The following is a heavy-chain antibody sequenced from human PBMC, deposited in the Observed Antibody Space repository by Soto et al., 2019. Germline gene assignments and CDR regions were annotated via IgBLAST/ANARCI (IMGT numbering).Heavy chain of an antibody. Sequence: QVQLQESGPGLVKPSQTLSLTCTVSGASISSGGYYWSWIRQHPGKGLEWIGYIYYSGSTYYNPSLKSRVTMSLDTSDNQFSLKLSSVTAADTAVYFCARLTLSNYGARWFDTWGQGTLVTVSS. CDR3: ARLTLSNYGARWFDT. D-gene: IGHD4-4*01. V-gene: IGHV4-31*03. J-gene: IGHJ5*02. CDR2: IYYSGST. CDR1: GASISSGGYY.